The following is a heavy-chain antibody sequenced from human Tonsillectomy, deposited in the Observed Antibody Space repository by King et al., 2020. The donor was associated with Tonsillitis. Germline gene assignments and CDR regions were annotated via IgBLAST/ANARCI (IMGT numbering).Heavy chain of an antibody. CDR3: ARAYCDGDCYSNWFDP. V-gene: IGHV1-2*02. D-gene: IGHD2-21*01. Sequence: QLVQSGAEVKKPGASVKVSCKASGYTFTGYFMHLLRQAPGQGLEWMGCINPNSGATNYAQKFQGRVTMTRDTSVSTAYMELSRLTSDDTAVYYCARAYCDGDCYSNWFDPWGQGTLVTVSS. CDR1: GYTFTGYF. J-gene: IGHJ5*02. CDR2: INPNSGAT.